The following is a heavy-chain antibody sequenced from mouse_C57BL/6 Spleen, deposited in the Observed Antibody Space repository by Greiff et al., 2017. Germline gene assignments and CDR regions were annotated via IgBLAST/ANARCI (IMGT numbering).Heavy chain of an antibody. D-gene: IGHD2-4*01. J-gene: IGHJ4*01. Sequence: EVKLVESGGGLVQPGGSLRLSCAASGFTFTDYYMSWVRQPPGKALACVGFIRNKANGYTTEYSASVKGRFTISRDNSQSILYLQMYALRAEDSATYYCARSSYDYPYAMDYWGQGTSVTVSS. V-gene: IGHV7-3*01. CDR3: ARSSYDYPYAMDY. CDR1: GFTFTDYY. CDR2: IRNKANGYTT.